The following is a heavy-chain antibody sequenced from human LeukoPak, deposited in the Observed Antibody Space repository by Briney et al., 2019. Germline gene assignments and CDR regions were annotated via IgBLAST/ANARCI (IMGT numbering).Heavy chain of an antibody. Sequence: SETLSLTCTVSGGSISSYYWSWIRQPPGKGLEWIGYIYYSGSTNYNPSLKSRVTISVDTSKNQFSLKLSSVTAADTAVYYCAREGSGSYYQFDYWGQGTLVTVFS. CDR2: IYYSGST. CDR3: AREGSGSYYQFDY. V-gene: IGHV4-59*01. CDR1: GGSISSYY. D-gene: IGHD3-10*01. J-gene: IGHJ4*02.